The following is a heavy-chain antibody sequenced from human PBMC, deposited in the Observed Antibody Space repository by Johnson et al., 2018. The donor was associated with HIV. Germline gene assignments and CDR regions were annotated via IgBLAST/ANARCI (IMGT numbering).Heavy chain of an antibody. Sequence: VQLVESGGGVVRPGGSLRLSCAASGFTFDDYGMSWVRQAPGKGLEWVSVIYSDGSTYYADSVKGRFTISRDTSKNTLYLQMNSLRAEDTAVYYCAKDRGLSAFDIWGQGTMVTVSS. CDR1: GFTFDDYG. D-gene: IGHD3-10*01. J-gene: IGHJ3*02. V-gene: IGHV3-NL1*01. CDR3: AKDRGLSAFDI. CDR2: IYSDGST.